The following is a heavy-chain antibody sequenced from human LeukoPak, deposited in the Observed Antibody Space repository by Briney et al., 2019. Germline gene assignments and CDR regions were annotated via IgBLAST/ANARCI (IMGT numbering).Heavy chain of an antibody. CDR2: ISGSGGST. D-gene: IGHD3-22*01. V-gene: IGHV3-23*01. CDR3: AKEPFARCDSSGWPYFDY. CDR1: GFTFSSYA. J-gene: IGHJ4*02. Sequence: GGSLRLSCAASGFTFSSYAMSWVRQAPGKGLEWVSAISGSGGSTYYADSVKGRFTISRDNSKNTLYLQMNSLRAEDTAVYYCAKEPFARCDSSGWPYFDYWGQGTLVTVSS.